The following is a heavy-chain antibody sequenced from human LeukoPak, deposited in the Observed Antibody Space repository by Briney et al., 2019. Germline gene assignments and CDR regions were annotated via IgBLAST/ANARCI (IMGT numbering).Heavy chain of an antibody. CDR2: VSGSGGST. CDR1: GFTFSSYA. J-gene: IGHJ6*03. V-gene: IGHV3-23*01. CDR3: AKVGIAARPSGYYMDV. D-gene: IGHD6-6*01. Sequence: GGSLRLSCAASGFTFSSYAMSWVRQAPGKGLEWVSAVSGSGGSTYYADSVKGRFTISRDNSKNTLYLQINSLRAEDTAVYYCAKVGIAARPSGYYMDVWGKGTTVTVSS.